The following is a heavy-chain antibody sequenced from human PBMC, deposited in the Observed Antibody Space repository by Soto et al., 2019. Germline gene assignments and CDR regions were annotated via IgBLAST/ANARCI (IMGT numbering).Heavy chain of an antibody. D-gene: IGHD3-22*01. V-gene: IGHV4-30-4*01. Sequence: PLEILSLAYSVSGGSVTSDEDYWSWIRQSPGEGLGWIAYISNSGSTGYHPSLKTRLSMSVDRSKNQFTPRLTSVTAADTAVYCCQRISIPMRVVAPNWFDPWGQGTLVTVSS. J-gene: IGHJ5*02. CDR3: QRISIPMRVVAPNWFDP. CDR1: GGSVTSDEDY. CDR2: ISNSGST.